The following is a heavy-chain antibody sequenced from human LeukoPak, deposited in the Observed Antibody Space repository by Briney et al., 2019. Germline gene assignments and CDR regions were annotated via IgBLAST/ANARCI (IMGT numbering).Heavy chain of an antibody. CDR3: ASSFSGDFWSGHF. V-gene: IGHV3-7*01. D-gene: IGHD3-3*01. Sequence: GGSLRLSCAASRLTFTYWMSWVRQAPGKGLEWVANIKQDGSQKYYVDSVKGRFTISRDNAKKSLYLQMNSLRAEDTAVYYCASSFSGDFWSGHFWGQGTLVTVSS. J-gene: IGHJ4*02. CDR1: RLTFTYW. CDR2: IKQDGSQK.